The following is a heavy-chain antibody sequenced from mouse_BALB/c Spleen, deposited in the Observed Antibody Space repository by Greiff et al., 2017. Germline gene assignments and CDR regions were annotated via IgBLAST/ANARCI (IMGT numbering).Heavy chain of an antibody. Sequence: EVQLVESGGGLVKPGGSLKLSCAASGFTFSDYYMYWVRQTPEKRLEWVATISDGGSYTYYPDSVKGRFTISRDNAKNNLYLQMSSLKSEDTAMYYCARDREVRRGNYYAMDYWGQGTSVTVSS. V-gene: IGHV5-4*02. CDR1: GFTFSDYY. CDR3: ARDREVRRGNYYAMDY. CDR2: ISDGGSYT. D-gene: IGHD2-14*01. J-gene: IGHJ4*01.